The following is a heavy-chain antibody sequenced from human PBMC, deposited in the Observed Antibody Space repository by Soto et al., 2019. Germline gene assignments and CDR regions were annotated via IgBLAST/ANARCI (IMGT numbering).Heavy chain of an antibody. Sequence: ASVKVSCKASGYTFTSYYMHWVRQAPGQGLEWMGIINPSGGSTSYAQKFQGRVTMTRDTSTSTVYMELSSLRSEDTAVYYCAKFGHYYGSESYRDNMDVWGKGTTVTVSS. D-gene: IGHD3-10*01. J-gene: IGHJ6*03. CDR2: INPSGGST. CDR3: AKFGHYYGSESYRDNMDV. CDR1: GYTFTSYY. V-gene: IGHV1-46*03.